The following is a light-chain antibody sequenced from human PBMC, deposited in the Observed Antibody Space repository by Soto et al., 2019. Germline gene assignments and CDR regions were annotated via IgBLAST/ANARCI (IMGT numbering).Light chain of an antibody. CDR1: QSVSSSY. J-gene: IGKJ1*01. CDR3: QQYSSSPRT. Sequence: EIVLTQSPGTLSLSPGERATLSCRASQSVSSSYLAWYQQKPGQAPKLLIYDASSMDTGIPDRFSGSGSGTDSTLTISRLEPEDFAMYYCQQYSSSPRTFGQGTKVDIK. CDR2: DAS. V-gene: IGKV3-20*01.